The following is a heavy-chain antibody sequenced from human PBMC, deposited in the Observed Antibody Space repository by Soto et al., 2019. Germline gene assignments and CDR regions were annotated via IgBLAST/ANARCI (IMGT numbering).Heavy chain of an antibody. J-gene: IGHJ5*02. CDR1: GGSVSSGSYY. CDR3: ARSLVATIGNWFDP. V-gene: IGHV4-61*01. CDR2: IYYSGST. Sequence: QVQLQESGPGLVKPSETLSPTCTVSGGSVSSGSYYWSWIRQPPGKGLEWIGYIYYSGSTNYNPSLKSRVTISVDTSKNQFSLKLSSVTAADTAVYYCARSLVATIGNWFDPWGQGTLVTVSS. D-gene: IGHD5-12*01.